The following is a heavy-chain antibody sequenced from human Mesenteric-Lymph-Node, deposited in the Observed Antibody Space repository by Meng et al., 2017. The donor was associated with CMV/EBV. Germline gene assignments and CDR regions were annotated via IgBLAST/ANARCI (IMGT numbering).Heavy chain of an antibody. V-gene: IGHV3-30*02. CDR2: MQFDERDE. Sequence: GESLKISCVVSGFTFSTSGMHWVRQAPGKGLEWVAFMQFDERDEYYADSVRGRFTISRDNSKNTLYLQMNSLRPEDTAVFYCAKGRSASYYDYWGQGSLVTVSS. J-gene: IGHJ4*02. D-gene: IGHD3-10*01. CDR1: GFTFSTSG. CDR3: AKGRSASYYDY.